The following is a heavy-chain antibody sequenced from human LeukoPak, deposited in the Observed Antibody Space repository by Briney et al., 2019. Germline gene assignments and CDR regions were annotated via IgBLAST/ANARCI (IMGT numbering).Heavy chain of an antibody. J-gene: IGHJ4*02. CDR2: IKQDGSEK. V-gene: IGHV3-7*01. D-gene: IGHD3-10*01. CDR3: AKDLAGLLWFGDDLIDY. CDR1: GFTHSSYS. Sequence: GGPLRLSCAASGFTHSSYSMSWLRQAPGKGREWVANIKQDGSEKNYVGSVKGRFTIARDNAKNSLYLQMNSLRAEDTAVYYCAKDLAGLLWFGDDLIDYWGQGTLVTVSS.